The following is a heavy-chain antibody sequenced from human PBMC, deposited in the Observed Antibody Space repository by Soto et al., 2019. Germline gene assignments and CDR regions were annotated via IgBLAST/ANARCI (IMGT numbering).Heavy chain of an antibody. CDR3: ARDIASYAYGEGY. Sequence: PSETLSLTCTVSGGSINSYWWSWIRQPAGKGLEWIGRVYSSGTTDYNPSLNSRATMSVETSKNQSSLKLSSVTAADTAVYYCARDIASYAYGEGYWGQGIQVTVSS. V-gene: IGHV4-4*07. CDR1: GGSINSYW. D-gene: IGHD2-21*01. J-gene: IGHJ4*02. CDR2: VYSSGTT.